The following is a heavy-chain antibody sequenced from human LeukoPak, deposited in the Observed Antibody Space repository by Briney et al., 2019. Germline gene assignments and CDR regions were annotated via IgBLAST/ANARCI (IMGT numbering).Heavy chain of an antibody. J-gene: IGHJ4*02. CDR1: GFTFSRSG. CDR2: ISHDGSSK. CDR3: AKDRSSTWSIDY. D-gene: IGHD6-13*01. V-gene: IGHV3-30*18. Sequence: GRSLRLSCVASGFTFSRSGMHWVRQAPGKGLEWVAGISHDGSSKHCADSVKGRFTISRDNSKNTLYLQMNSLRTEDTAVYYCAKDRSSTWSIDYWGQGTLVTVSS.